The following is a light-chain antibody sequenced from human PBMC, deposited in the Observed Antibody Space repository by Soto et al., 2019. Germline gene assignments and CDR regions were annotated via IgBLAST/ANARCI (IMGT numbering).Light chain of an antibody. Sequence: EIVLTQSPGILSLSPWERATLSCRASQSVSSGYLAWYQQKPGQAPRLLIYGASIRAAGIPDRFSGSGSGADFTLTISRLEPEDFAVYYCQQYGSSPRTFGQGTKVDIK. CDR1: QSVSSGY. CDR2: GAS. J-gene: IGKJ1*01. V-gene: IGKV3-20*01. CDR3: QQYGSSPRT.